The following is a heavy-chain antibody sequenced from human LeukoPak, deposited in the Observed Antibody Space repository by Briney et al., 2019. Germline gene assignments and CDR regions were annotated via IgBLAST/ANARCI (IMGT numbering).Heavy chain of an antibody. Sequence: GGSLRLSCAASGFTFSSYSMNWVRQAPGKGLEWVSYISSSSSTIYYADSVKGRFTISRDNAKNSLYLQMNSLRAEDTTVYCCARKSGSYHFDYWGQGTLVTVSS. CDR3: ARKSGSYHFDY. CDR1: GFTFSSYS. D-gene: IGHD1-26*01. CDR2: ISSSSSTI. V-gene: IGHV3-48*01. J-gene: IGHJ4*02.